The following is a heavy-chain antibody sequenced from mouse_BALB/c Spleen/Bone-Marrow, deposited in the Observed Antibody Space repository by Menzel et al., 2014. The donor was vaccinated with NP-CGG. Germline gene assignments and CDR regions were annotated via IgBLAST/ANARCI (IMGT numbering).Heavy chain of an antibody. Sequence: QVQLQQSGAELVMPGSSVKISCKASGYAFSSYWMNWVKQRPGQGLEWIGQIYPGDGDTNYNGKFKGKATLTADKSSSTAYMQLSSLTSEDSAVYFCAREDGSSPFAYWGQGTLVTVSA. J-gene: IGHJ3*01. CDR1: GYAFSSYW. CDR2: IYPGDGDT. D-gene: IGHD1-1*01. CDR3: AREDGSSPFAY. V-gene: IGHV1-80*01.